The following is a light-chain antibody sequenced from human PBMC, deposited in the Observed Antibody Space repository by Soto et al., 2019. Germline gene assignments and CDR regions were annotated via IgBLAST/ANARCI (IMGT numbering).Light chain of an antibody. CDR2: GSS. J-gene: IGKJ1*01. V-gene: IGKV3-20*01. CDR3: QQYGSSGT. CDR1: QSVGSN. Sequence: EIVLTQSPGTLSLSPGERATLSCRASQSVGSNLAWFQQKPGQAPRLLIYGSSTRATGVPARFSGSGSGTDFTLTISRLEPEDFAVDYCQQYGSSGTVGQGTKVDIK.